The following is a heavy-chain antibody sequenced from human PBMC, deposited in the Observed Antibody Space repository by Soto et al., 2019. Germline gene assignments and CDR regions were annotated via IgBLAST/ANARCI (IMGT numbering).Heavy chain of an antibody. CDR2: ISYDGSNK. D-gene: IGHD2-15*01. CDR1: GFTFSSYA. V-gene: IGHV3-30-3*01. Sequence: PGGSLRLSCAASGFTFSSYAMHWVRQAPGKGLEWVAVISYDGSNKYYADSVKGRFTISRDNSKNTLYLQMNSLRAEDTAVYYCARVVVVAASGLDVWGQGTTVTVSS. CDR3: ARVVVVAASGLDV. J-gene: IGHJ6*02.